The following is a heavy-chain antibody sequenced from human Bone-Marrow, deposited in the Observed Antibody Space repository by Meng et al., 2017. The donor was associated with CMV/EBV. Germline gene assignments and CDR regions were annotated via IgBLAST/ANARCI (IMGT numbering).Heavy chain of an antibody. D-gene: IGHD2-21*02. CDR2: IYYSGST. CDR1: GGSISSYY. V-gene: IGHV4-59*01. J-gene: IGHJ5*02. CDR3: AGGDSAWFDP. Sequence: SETLSLTCTVSGGSISSYYGRWIRQPPGKGLEWIGYIYYSGSTNYNPSLKSRVTISVDKTKNQFSLKLSSVTAADTAVYYGAGGDSAWFDPWGLGTLVTVSS.